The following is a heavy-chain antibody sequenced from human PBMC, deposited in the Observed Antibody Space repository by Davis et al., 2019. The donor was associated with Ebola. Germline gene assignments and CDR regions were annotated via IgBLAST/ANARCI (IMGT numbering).Heavy chain of an antibody. CDR3: ARASHGDEMGY. J-gene: IGHJ4*02. CDR1: GGTFSNYA. CDR2: IIPFFGTP. Sequence: SVKVSCKASGGTFSNYAVSWVRQAPGQGLEWMGGIIPFFGTPTLAQKFQVRVTLTADESTGTAYMELSSLRFEDTAVYYCARASHGDEMGYWGQGTLVTVSS. D-gene: IGHD4-17*01. V-gene: IGHV1-69*13.